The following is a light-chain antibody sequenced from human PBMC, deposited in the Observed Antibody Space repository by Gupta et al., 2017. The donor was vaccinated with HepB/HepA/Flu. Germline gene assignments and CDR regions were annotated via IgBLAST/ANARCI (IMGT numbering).Light chain of an antibody. CDR1: QNINIY. J-gene: IGKJ1*01. V-gene: IGKV1-39*01. Sequence: DIQMTQSPSSLSASVGDRVTITCRASQNINIYLNWYQQKPGKAPKLLIYAASSWQGGVPSRFSGSGSGKDFTLTITSRQSEDFATYYCQQTDNYPRGTFGQGTKVEIK. CDR2: AAS. CDR3: QQTDNYPRGT.